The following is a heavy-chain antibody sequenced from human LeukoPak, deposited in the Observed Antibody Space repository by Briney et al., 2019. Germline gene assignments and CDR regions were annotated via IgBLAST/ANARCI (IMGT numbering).Heavy chain of an antibody. J-gene: IGHJ6*02. V-gene: IGHV4-59*08. D-gene: IGHD3-3*01. CDR1: GGSISSYY. CDR3: ARHLNYYDFWSGYYESGYYYGMDV. Sequence: PSETLSLTCTVSGGSISSYYWSWIRQPPGKGLEWIGYIYYSGSTNYNPSLKSRVTISVDTSKNQFSLKLCSVTAADTAVYYCARHLNYYDFWSGYYESGYYYGMDVWGQGTTVTVSS. CDR2: IYYSGST.